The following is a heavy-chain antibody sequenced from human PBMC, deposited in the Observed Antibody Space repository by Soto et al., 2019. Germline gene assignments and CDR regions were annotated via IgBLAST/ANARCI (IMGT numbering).Heavy chain of an antibody. CDR1: GYTFSGYY. V-gene: IGHV1-2*02. CDR3: ARSLTEGYCTITGCYTRPLYGMDV. CDR2: INPNSGGT. D-gene: IGHD2-2*02. J-gene: IGHJ6*02. Sequence: ASVKVSCKASGYTFSGYYIHWLRQAPGQGLEWMGWINPNSGGTNYAQKFQGRVTVTRDTPTSTAYMELSRLTSDDTAVYYCARSLTEGYCTITGCYTRPLYGMDVWGQGXTVTVYS.